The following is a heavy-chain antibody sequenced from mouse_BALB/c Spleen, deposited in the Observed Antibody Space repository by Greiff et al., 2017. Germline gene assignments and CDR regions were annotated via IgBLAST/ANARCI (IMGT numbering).Heavy chain of an antibody. J-gene: IGHJ1*01. CDR3: ARWGITHWYFDV. Sequence: EVQLQQSGPGLVKPSQSLSLTCTVTGYSITSDYAWNWIRQFPGNKLEWMGYISYSGSTSYNPSLKSRISITRDTSKNQFFLQLNSVTTEDTATYYCARWGITHWYFDVWGAGTTVTVSS. CDR1: GYSITSDYA. V-gene: IGHV3-2*02. D-gene: IGHD2-4*01. CDR2: ISYSGST.